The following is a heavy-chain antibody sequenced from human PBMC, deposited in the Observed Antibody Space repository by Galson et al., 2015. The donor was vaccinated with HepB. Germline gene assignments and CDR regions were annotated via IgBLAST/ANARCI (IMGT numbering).Heavy chain of an antibody. CDR1: GYTFTSYD. CDR3: ARGRVAAIAFDWYFDL. Sequence: SVKVSCKASGYTFTSYDINWVRQATGQGLEWMGWMNPNSGNTGYAQKFQGRVTMTRNTSISTAYMELSSLRSEDTAVYYCARGRVAAIAFDWYFDLWGRGTLVTVSS. V-gene: IGHV1-8*01. J-gene: IGHJ2*01. CDR2: MNPNSGNT. D-gene: IGHD2-21*01.